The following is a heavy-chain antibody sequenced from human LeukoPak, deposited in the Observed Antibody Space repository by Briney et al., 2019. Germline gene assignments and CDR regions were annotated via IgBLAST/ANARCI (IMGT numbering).Heavy chain of an antibody. CDR2: IYYSGST. D-gene: IGHD4-17*01. J-gene: IGHJ3*02. CDR1: GGSISSGGYY. Sequence: SQTLSLTCTVSGGSISSGGYYWSWIRQHPGKGLEWIGYIYYSGSTYYNPSLKSRVTISVDTSKNQSSLKLSSVTAADTAVYYCARRVWAVTTSDAFDIWGQGTMVTVSS. CDR3: ARRVWAVTTSDAFDI. V-gene: IGHV4-31*03.